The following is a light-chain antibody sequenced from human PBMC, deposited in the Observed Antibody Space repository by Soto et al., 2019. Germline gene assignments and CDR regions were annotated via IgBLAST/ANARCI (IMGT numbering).Light chain of an antibody. Sequence: QSALTQPPSASGSPGQSVTISCTGTISDVGGHTYVSWYQQHPGKAPKLIIYDVSKRPSGVPDRFSGSKSGNTASLTVSGLHTEDEADYYCSSYAGSNNLLFGGGTKLTVL. V-gene: IGLV2-8*01. CDR1: ISDVGGHTY. J-gene: IGLJ2*01. CDR2: DVS. CDR3: SSYAGSNNLL.